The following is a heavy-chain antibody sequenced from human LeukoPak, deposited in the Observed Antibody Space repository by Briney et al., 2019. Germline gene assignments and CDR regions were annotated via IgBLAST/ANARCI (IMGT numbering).Heavy chain of an antibody. D-gene: IGHD3-10*01. CDR1: GFTFSSYS. CDR3: VRETFHGSGAPRCDY. J-gene: IGHJ4*02. V-gene: IGHV3-48*04. Sequence: GGSLRLSCAASGFTFSSYSMNWVRQAPGKGLEWVSYIGSSGTTIYYADSVKGRFTISRDNARNSLYLQMNSLRAEDTAVYYCVRETFHGSGAPRCDYWGQGTLVTVSS. CDR2: IGSSGTTI.